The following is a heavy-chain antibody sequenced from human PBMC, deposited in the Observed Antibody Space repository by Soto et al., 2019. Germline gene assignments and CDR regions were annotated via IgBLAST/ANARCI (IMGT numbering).Heavy chain of an antibody. J-gene: IGHJ5*02. Sequence: QVQLVQSGAEVKKPGASVKVSCKASGYTFTGYYMHWVRQAPGQGLEWMGWINPNSGGTNYAQKFQGWVSMTXXTXIXXAYMELSRLRSDDTAVYYCARGYWSGGSCYSWFDPWGQGTLVTVSS. CDR2: INPNSGGT. CDR3: ARGYWSGGSCYSWFDP. D-gene: IGHD2-15*01. V-gene: IGHV1-2*04. CDR1: GYTFTGYY.